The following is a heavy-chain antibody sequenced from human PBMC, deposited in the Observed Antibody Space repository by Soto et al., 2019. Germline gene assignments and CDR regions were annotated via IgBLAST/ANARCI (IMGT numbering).Heavy chain of an antibody. Sequence: ASVKVSCKASGYTFTSYYMHWLRQAPGQGLEWMGIINPSGGSTSYAQKFQGRVTMTRDTSTSTVYMELSSLRSEDTAVYYCARDHNTYYYDSSGYYGYWGQGTLVTVSS. CDR1: GYTFTSYY. CDR3: ARDHNTYYYDSSGYYGY. J-gene: IGHJ4*02. V-gene: IGHV1-46*01. CDR2: INPSGGST. D-gene: IGHD3-22*01.